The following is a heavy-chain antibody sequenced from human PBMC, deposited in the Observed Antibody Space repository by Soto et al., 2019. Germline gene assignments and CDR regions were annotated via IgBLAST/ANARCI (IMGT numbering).Heavy chain of an antibody. D-gene: IGHD6-19*01. V-gene: IGHV3-11*01. CDR2: ISSSGRTI. CDR3: ARGRVGGHSYIAVAGIDY. J-gene: IGHJ4*02. CDR1: GFTFSDYY. Sequence: GGSLRLSCAASGFTFSDYYMSWIRQAPGKGLEWVSYISSSGRTIYDADSVRGRFTVSRDNAKNSLYLQMNTLRADDTAVYYCARGRVGGHSYIAVAGIDYWGQGSLVTVSS.